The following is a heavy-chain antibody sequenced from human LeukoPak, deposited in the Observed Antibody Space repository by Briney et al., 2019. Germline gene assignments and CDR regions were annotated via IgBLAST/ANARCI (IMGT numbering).Heavy chain of an antibody. J-gene: IGHJ4*02. CDR1: GFTFSSYG. D-gene: IGHD1-26*01. CDR2: IWYDGSNK. Sequence: GGSLRLSCAASGFTFSSYGMHWVRQAPGKGLEWVAVIWYDGSNKYYADSVKGRFTISRDNPKNTLYLQMNSLRAEDTAVYYCARDVSGTYYNFVYWGQGTLVTVSS. V-gene: IGHV3-33*01. CDR3: ARDVSGTYYNFVY.